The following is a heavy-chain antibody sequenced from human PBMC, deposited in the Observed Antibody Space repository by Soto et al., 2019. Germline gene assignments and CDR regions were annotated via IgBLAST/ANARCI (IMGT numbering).Heavy chain of an antibody. Sequence: GGSLRLSCAASGFTFRSYVMHWVRQAPGKGLEWVAVMWWHGRDKFYADSVKGRFTISRDNSNNTLYLQMSSLRAEDTAVYYCARAPLGPTVHFDYWGQGTLVTVSS. J-gene: IGHJ4*02. D-gene: IGHD3-16*01. CDR1: GFTFRSYV. CDR2: MWWHGRDK. V-gene: IGHV3-33*01. CDR3: ARAPLGPTVHFDY.